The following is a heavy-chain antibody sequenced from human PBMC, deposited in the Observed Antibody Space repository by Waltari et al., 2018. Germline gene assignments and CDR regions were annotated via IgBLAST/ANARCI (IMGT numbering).Heavy chain of an antibody. Sequence: QVQLQESGPGLVKPSQTLSLTCTVSGGSISSGSYYWSWIRQPAGKGLEWIGNIDTSGSTNSTPSLKSRVTISVDTSKNQFSRKLSSVTAADTAVYYCARGYYDSSGYQTRDYFDYWGQGTLVTVSS. D-gene: IGHD3-22*01. CDR1: GGSISSGSYY. J-gene: IGHJ4*02. V-gene: IGHV4-61*09. CDR2: IDTSGST. CDR3: ARGYYDSSGYQTRDYFDY.